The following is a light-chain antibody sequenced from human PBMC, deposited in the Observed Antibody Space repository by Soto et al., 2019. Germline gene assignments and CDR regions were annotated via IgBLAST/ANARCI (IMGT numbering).Light chain of an antibody. Sequence: VTPSPLSLPVTPGGPASISCRCSECLLHTNGYNQLDWYLQKPGQSPQLLIYLGSNRASGVPDRFSGSGSGTDFTLKISRVEAEDVGVYFCTQVLQTPLTVGGGTKVDIK. V-gene: IGKV2-28*01. CDR3: TQVLQTPLT. CDR2: LGS. CDR1: ECLLHTNGYNQ. J-gene: IGKJ4*01.